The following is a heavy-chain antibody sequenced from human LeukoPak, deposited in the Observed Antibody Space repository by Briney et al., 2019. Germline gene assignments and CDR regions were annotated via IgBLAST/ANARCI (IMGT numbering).Heavy chain of an antibody. CDR1: GGSFSGYY. V-gene: IGHV4-34*01. CDR3: AKSGGYGLIDS. D-gene: IGHD1-26*01. Sequence: KASETLSLTCAVYGGSFSGYYWSWIRQPPGKGLEWIGEINHSGSTNYNPSLKSRVTISIDTSKNQVSLRLKSVTAADTAVYYCAKSGGYGLIDSWGQGTLVTVSS. J-gene: IGHJ4*02. CDR2: INHSGST.